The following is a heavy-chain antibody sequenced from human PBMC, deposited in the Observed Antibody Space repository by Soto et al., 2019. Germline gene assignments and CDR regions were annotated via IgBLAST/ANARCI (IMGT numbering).Heavy chain of an antibody. CDR2: ISAYNGDK. V-gene: IGHV1-18*01. Sequence: QVQLVQSGAEVKKPGASVKVSCKDSGSTFTSYGISWVRQAHGQGLERMGWISAYNGDKNYAQKHNGRVTMTTNTSTSTADMELRILRAAGTAVYYCALASGSSYWFDPLRHGPMVNVSA. J-gene: IGHJ5*02. CDR1: GSTFTSYG. D-gene: IGHD1-26*01. CDR3: ALASGSSYWFDP.